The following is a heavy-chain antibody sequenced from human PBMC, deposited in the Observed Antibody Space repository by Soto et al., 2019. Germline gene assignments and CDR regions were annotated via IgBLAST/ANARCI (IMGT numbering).Heavy chain of an antibody. CDR2: IIPIFGTA. J-gene: IGHJ6*02. CDR1: GGTFSSYA. D-gene: IGHD3-3*01. CDR3: ARGLRFLEWFPRYGMDV. V-gene: IGHV1-69*01. Sequence: QVQLVQSGAEVKKPGSSVKVSCKASGGTFSSYAISWVRLAPGQGLEWMGGIIPIFGTANYAQKFQGRVTITADESTSTAYMERSSLRSEDTAVYYCARGLRFLEWFPRYGMDVWGQGTTVTVSS.